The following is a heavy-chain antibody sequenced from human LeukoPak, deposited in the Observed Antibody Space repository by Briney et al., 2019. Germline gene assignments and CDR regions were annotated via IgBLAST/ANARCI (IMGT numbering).Heavy chain of an antibody. Sequence: SESLSLTCAVYGGSFSGYYWSWIRQPPGKGLEWIGEINHSGSTNYNPSLKSRVTISVDTSKNQFSLKLSSVTAADTAVYYCARGCGYSYNWGQGTLVSVSS. CDR2: INHSGST. CDR1: GGSFSGYY. CDR3: ARGCGYSYN. V-gene: IGHV4-34*01. J-gene: IGHJ4*02. D-gene: IGHD5-18*01.